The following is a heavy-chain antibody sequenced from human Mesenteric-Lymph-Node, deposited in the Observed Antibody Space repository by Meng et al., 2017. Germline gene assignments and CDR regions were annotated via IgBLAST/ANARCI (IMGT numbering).Heavy chain of an antibody. CDR1: GFTFSSYA. Sequence: ESLKISCAASGFTFSSYAMSWVRQAPGKGLEWVSSISSSSTYIYYSDSVKGRFTISRDNADNSLALQMNSLRAEDTAVYYCARRRSERYTGTAFDIWGQGTMVTVSS. CDR3: ARRRSERYTGTAFDI. D-gene: IGHD1-14*01. J-gene: IGHJ3*02. CDR2: ISSSSTYI. V-gene: IGHV3-21*01.